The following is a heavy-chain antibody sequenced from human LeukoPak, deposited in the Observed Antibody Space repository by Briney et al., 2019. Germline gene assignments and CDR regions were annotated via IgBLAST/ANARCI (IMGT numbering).Heavy chain of an antibody. CDR2: TSYDGSNK. Sequence: GRSLRLSCAASGFTFSSYAMHWVRQAPGKGLEWVAVTSYDGSNKYYADSVKGRFTISRDNSKNTLYLQMNSLRAEDTAVYYCARAKVAVAGQIQHWGQGTLVTVSS. D-gene: IGHD6-19*01. CDR3: ARAKVAVAGQIQH. V-gene: IGHV3-30-3*01. J-gene: IGHJ1*01. CDR1: GFTFSSYA.